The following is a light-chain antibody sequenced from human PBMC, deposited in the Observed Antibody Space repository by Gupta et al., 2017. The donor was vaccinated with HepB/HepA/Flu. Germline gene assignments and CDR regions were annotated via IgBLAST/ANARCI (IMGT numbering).Light chain of an antibody. CDR3: QQYNGYFT. Sequence: DNQMTQSPSILSASVGDRVTITCRASQSIGSWLAWYQKKPGKAPKLLIYKASSLESGVPPRFSGSGSGTEFTLTSSSLQPDDFATYYCQQYNGYFTFGPGTKVDIK. CDR2: KAS. CDR1: QSIGSW. J-gene: IGKJ3*01. V-gene: IGKV1-5*03.